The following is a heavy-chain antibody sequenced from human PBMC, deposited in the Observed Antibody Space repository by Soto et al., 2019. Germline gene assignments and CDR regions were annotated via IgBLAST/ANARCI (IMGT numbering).Heavy chain of an antibody. D-gene: IGHD2-2*01. Sequence: EVQLLESGGGLVQPGGSLRLSCAASGVTFKSYAMSWVRQAPGKGLEWVSTICGSGGNTYYADSVKGRFTISRDNSKNTLLLQMNSMRSDDTAVYYCAKEGIVVIPAALTGDNWFGPWGQGTLVTVSS. CDR3: AKEGIVVIPAALTGDNWFGP. V-gene: IGHV3-23*01. J-gene: IGHJ5*02. CDR2: ICGSGGNT. CDR1: GVTFKSYA.